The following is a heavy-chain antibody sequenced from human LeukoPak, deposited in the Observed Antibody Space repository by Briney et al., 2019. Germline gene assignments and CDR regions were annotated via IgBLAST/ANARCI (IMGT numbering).Heavy chain of an antibody. V-gene: IGHV4-30-2*01. D-gene: IGHD3-22*01. CDR3: ARSPLAFYDSSGYPRVWFDP. Sequence: TLSLTSTVSGDSISRGGYSWSWLRQPPGKGLEWIGYIYHIGYISQSGNIYQNPSLKSRVTISLDTSRNQFSLKLSSVTAADTAVYYCARSPLAFYDSSGYPRVWFDPWGQGTLVTVSS. J-gene: IGHJ5*02. CDR1: GDSISRGGYS. CDR2: ISQSGNI.